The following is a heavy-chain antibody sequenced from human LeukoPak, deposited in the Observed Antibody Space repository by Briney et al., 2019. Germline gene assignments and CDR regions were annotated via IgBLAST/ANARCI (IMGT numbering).Heavy chain of an antibody. CDR2: IYYSGST. Sequence: SETLSLTCTVSGGSISSYYWSWIRQPPGKGLEWIGYIYYSGSTNYNPSLKSRVTISVDTSKNQFSLELSSVTAADTAVYYCGGCSSTRGLHSYYGMDVWGQGTTVTVSS. CDR1: GGSISSYY. J-gene: IGHJ6*02. V-gene: IGHV4-59*08. D-gene: IGHD2-2*01. CDR3: GGCSSTRGLHSYYGMDV.